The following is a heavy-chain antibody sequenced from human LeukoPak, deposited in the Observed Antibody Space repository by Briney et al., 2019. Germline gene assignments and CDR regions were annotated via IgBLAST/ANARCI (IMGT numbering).Heavy chain of an antibody. D-gene: IGHD1-26*01. CDR2: IYTSGST. CDR3: ARGGLVGATDFDY. Sequence: SETLSLTCTVSGGSISSYHWSWIRQPAGKGLEWIGRIYTSGSTNYNPSLKSRVTMSVDTSKNQFSLKLSSVTAADTAVYYCARGGLVGATDFDYWGQGTLVTVSS. CDR1: GGSISSYH. V-gene: IGHV4-4*07. J-gene: IGHJ4*02.